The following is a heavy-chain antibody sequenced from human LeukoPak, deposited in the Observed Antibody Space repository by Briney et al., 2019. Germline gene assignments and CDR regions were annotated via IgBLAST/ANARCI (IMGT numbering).Heavy chain of an antibody. Sequence: ASVKVSCKASGYTFTGYYMHWVRQAPGQGLEWMGWINPNSGGANYAQKFQGKVTMTRDTSISTAYMELSRLRSDDTAVYYCARDNCGGDCYFDYWGQGTLVTVSS. D-gene: IGHD2-21*01. V-gene: IGHV1-2*02. CDR2: INPNSGGA. CDR3: ARDNCGGDCYFDY. J-gene: IGHJ4*02. CDR1: GYTFTGYY.